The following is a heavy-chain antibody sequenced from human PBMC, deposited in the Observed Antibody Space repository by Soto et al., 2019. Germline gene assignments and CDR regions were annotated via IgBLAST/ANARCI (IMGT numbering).Heavy chain of an antibody. V-gene: IGHV1-2*04. D-gene: IGHD2-15*01. J-gene: IGHJ6*02. CDR2: INPNSGGT. Sequence: ASVKVSCKASGYAFTGYDMHWVREAPGQGLEWMGWINPNSGGTNYAQKFQGWVTMTRDTSISTAYMELSRLRSDDTAVYYCARGASYYSMYYYYYGMDVWGQGTTVTVSS. CDR1: GYAFTGYD. CDR3: ARGASYYSMYYYYYGMDV.